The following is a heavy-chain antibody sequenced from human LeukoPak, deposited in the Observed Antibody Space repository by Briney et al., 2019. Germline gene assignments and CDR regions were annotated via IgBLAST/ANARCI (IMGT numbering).Heavy chain of an antibody. CDR2: IYASGST. D-gene: IGHD3-22*01. V-gene: IGHV4-61*02. Sequence: SETLSLTCTVSGGSISNLNYYWSWIRQPAGKGLEWIGRIYASGSTNYNPSLKSRVTISADTSRNQFSLKLTSVTAADTAVYYCARPSTYYYDSSGHGAFDIWGQGTMVTVSS. J-gene: IGHJ3*02. CDR3: ARPSTYYYDSSGHGAFDI. CDR1: GGSISNLNYY.